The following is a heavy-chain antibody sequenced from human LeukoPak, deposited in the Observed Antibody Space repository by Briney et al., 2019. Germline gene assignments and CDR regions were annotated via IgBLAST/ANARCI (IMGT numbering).Heavy chain of an antibody. V-gene: IGHV3-33*01. CDR3: ARGAAAGMQ. CDR2: IWYDGSNK. Sequence: GGSLRLSCAASGFTFSSYGMHWVRQAPGKGPEWVAVIWYDGSNKYYADSVKGRFTISRDNSKNTLYLQMNSLRAEDTAVYYCARGAAAGMQWGQGTLVTVSS. J-gene: IGHJ4*02. CDR1: GFTFSSYG. D-gene: IGHD6-13*01.